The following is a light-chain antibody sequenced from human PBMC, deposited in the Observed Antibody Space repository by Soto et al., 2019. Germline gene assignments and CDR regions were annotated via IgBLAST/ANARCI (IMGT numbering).Light chain of an antibody. CDR1: ISDVGSYNY. J-gene: IGLJ3*02. CDR3: SLYTSSSTWV. V-gene: IGLV2-14*01. Sequence: SALTQPASVSGSPGQSITISCAGTISDVGSYNYVSWYQQHPGKAPKLMIYESSNRPSGVSNRFSGSKSGNTASLTISGLQAEDEADYYCSLYTSSSTWVFGGGTQLTVL. CDR2: ESS.